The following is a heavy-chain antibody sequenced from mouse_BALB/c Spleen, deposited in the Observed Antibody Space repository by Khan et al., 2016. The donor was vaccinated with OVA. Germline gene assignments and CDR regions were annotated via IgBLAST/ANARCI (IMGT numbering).Heavy chain of an antibody. CDR2: ISYSGNT. D-gene: IGHD1-1*01. V-gene: IGHV3-8*02. CDR1: GDSITSGY. CDR3: ACELRGFAY. J-gene: IGHJ3*01. Sequence: EVELVESGPSLVKPSQTLSLTCSVTGDSITSGYWNWIRKFPGNKLEYMGYISYSGNTYYNPSLKSRISITRDTSKSQYYPQLNSVTTEDTATYYCACELRGFAYWGQGTLVTVSA.